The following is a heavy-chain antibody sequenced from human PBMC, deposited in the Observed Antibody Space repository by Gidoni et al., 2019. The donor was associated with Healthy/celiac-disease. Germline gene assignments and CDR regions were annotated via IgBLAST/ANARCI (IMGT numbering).Heavy chain of an antibody. CDR2: ISSSSSYI. D-gene: IGHD4-17*01. CDR3: ARDSVDYGDLYFDY. CDR1: GFTFSSYS. V-gene: IGHV3-21*01. J-gene: IGHJ4*02. Sequence: EVQLVESGGGLVKPGGSLRLSCAASGFTFSSYSMNWVRQAPGKGLEWVSSISSSSSYIYYADSVKGRFTISRDNAKNSLYLQMNSLRAEDTAVYYCARDSVDYGDLYFDYWGQGTLVTVSS.